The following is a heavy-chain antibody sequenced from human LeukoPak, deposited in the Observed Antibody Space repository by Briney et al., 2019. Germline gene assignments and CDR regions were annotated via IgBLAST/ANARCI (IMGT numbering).Heavy chain of an antibody. V-gene: IGHV4-39*01. CDR1: GGSISSSSYY. CDR3: AGRQYYYDSSGYQQPTGDY. D-gene: IGHD3-22*01. Sequence: SETLSLTCTVSGGSISSSSYYWGWIRQPPGKGLEWFGSIYYSGSTYYNPSLKSRVTISVDTSKNQFSLKLSSVTAADTAVYYCAGRQYYYDSSGYQQPTGDYWGQGTLVTVSS. CDR2: IYYSGST. J-gene: IGHJ4*02.